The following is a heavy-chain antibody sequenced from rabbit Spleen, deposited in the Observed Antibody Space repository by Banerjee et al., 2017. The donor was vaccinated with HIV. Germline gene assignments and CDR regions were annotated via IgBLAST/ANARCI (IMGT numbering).Heavy chain of an antibody. D-gene: IGHD2-1*01. CDR2: ITTFTNSA. V-gene: IGHV1S45*01. Sequence: QEQLVESGGGLVQPTGSLTLTCKASGFSFGDRDVMCWVRQAPGKGLEWIACITTFTNSAHYASWAKGRFTISRASSTTVTLQMTSLTAADTATYFCARDLTIVIGWNFNLWGQGTLVTVS. CDR3: ARDLTIVIGWNFNL. J-gene: IGHJ4*01. CDR1: GFSFGDRDV.